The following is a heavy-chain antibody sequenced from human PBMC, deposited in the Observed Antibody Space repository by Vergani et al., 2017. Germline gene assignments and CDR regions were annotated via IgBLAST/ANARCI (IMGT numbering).Heavy chain of an antibody. CDR1: GFTFSSYA. V-gene: IGHV3-23*01. Sequence: EVQLLESGGGLVQPGGSLSLSCAASGFTFSSYAMSWVRQAPGKGLDWVSAISGSGGSTYYADSVNGRYTISRDNSKNTLYLQMNSLRAEDTAVYYCANPAGYSSGWDRGYWGQGTLVIVSS. D-gene: IGHD6-19*01. CDR2: ISGSGGST. J-gene: IGHJ4*02. CDR3: ANPAGYSSGWDRGY.